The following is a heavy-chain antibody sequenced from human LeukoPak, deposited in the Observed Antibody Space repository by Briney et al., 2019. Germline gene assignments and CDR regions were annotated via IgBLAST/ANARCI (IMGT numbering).Heavy chain of an antibody. CDR3: ARARGDYYDSSGYYSAFDY. CDR1: GGPFSGYY. D-gene: IGHD3-22*01. CDR2: INHSGSA. J-gene: IGHJ4*02. Sequence: PSETLSLTCAVYGGPFSGYYWSWIRQPPGKGLEWIGEINHSGSANYNPSLKSRVTISVDMSKNQFSLKLSSVTAADTAVYYCARARGDYYDSSGYYSAFDYWGQGTLVTVSS. V-gene: IGHV4-34*01.